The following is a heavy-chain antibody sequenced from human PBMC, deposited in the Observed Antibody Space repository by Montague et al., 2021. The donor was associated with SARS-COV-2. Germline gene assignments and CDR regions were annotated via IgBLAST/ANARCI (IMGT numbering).Heavy chain of an antibody. D-gene: IGHD2-2*01. CDR2: IFYSGVT. CDR1: GDSISSSMKY. Sequence: SETLSLTCTVSGDSISSSMKYWGWIRQPPGKGLEWIGIIFYSGVTYYSPSLKSRVTIFVDTSKNEFSLKLNSVTAADTAVYYCARVGCSSNVCNLFDPWGQGTLVTVSS. V-gene: IGHV4-39*01. CDR3: ARVGCSSNVCNLFDP. J-gene: IGHJ5*02.